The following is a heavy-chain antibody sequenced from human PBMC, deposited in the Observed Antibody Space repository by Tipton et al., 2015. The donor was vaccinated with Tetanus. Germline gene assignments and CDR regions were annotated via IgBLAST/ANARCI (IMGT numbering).Heavy chain of an antibody. J-gene: IGHJ4*02. V-gene: IGHV3-23*01. D-gene: IGHD6-19*01. CDR3: ARDRDGGWSLDD. Sequence: SLRLSCAASGFSFSNYAMSWVRQAPGKGLEWVSAISPSGDATFHADSVKGRLIISRDNSKDTLYLQMDSLRGDDTAVYYCARDRDGGWSLDDWGQGTLVTVSS. CDR2: ISPSGDAT. CDR1: GFSFSNYA.